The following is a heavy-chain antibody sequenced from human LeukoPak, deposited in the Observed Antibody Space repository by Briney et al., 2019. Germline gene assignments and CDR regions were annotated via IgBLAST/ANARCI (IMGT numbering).Heavy chain of an antibody. CDR2: IKKDGSEK. D-gene: IGHD1-1*01. CDR1: GFTFNSYT. CDR3: GEGGTLGY. V-gene: IGHV3-7*05. J-gene: IGHJ4*02. Sequence: GESLRLSCTASGFTFNSYTMTWVRQAPGKGLEWVANIKKDGSEKYYVDSVKGRFTISRDNAKNSLHLQMNSLRVEDTAVYYCGEGGTLGYWGQGTLVTVSS.